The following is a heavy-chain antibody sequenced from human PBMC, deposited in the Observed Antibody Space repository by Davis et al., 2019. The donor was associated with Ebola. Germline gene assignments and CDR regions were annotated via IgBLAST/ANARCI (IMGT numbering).Heavy chain of an antibody. Sequence: GESLKISCGGSGFTFSSYWMTWVRQAPGKGLEWLANIKPDGTQVYYVDSVKGRFTVSRDNAKNSLYLQMNSLRAEDTAVYYCARDLGGYADDYYYYYGMDVWGQGTTVTVSS. D-gene: IGHD3-22*01. CDR3: ARDLGGYADDYYYYYGMDV. V-gene: IGHV3-7*01. J-gene: IGHJ6*02. CDR1: GFTFSSYW. CDR2: IKPDGTQV.